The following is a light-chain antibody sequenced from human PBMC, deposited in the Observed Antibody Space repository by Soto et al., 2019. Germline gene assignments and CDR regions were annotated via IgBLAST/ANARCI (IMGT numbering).Light chain of an antibody. CDR1: QSLLANCTNKNC. Sequence: DIVMTQSPDSLAVSLGERATINCKSSQSLLANCTNKNCLAWYQHKPGQPPKMLILWASTRESGVPDRFSGSGSGTDFTLTIISLQAEDAAVYYCQNFFSPPFPFGQGTKREIK. V-gene: IGKV4-1*01. CDR3: QNFFSPPFP. CDR2: WAS. J-gene: IGKJ2*01.